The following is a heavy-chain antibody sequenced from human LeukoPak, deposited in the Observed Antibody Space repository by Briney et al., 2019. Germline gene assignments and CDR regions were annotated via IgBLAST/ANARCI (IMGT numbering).Heavy chain of an antibody. D-gene: IGHD2-2*01. V-gene: IGHV5-51*01. CDR1: GYSFSNYW. CDR3: ARHRVLPSGRWYDY. Sequence: GGSLKISCKGSGYSFSNYWIGWVRQMPGKGLESMGIIHPGDSDTRYSPSFQGQVTISADKSINTAYLQWSSLKASDTAMYYCARHRVLPSGRWYDYWGQGTLVTVS. CDR2: IHPGDSDT. J-gene: IGHJ4*02.